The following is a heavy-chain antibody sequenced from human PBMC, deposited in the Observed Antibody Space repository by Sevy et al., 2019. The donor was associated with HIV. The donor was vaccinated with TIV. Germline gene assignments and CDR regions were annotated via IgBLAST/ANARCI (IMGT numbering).Heavy chain of an antibody. D-gene: IGHD6-13*01. CDR2: IYYSGGT. V-gene: IGHV4-39*01. CDR1: GGSITSSSYY. J-gene: IGHJ5*02. Sequence: SETLSLTCTVSGGSITSSSYYWGWIRQPPGKGLEWIGSIYYSGGTYYNPSLKSRVTISVDTSENQFSLNLSSVTAADTAVYYCASPSGSGSWYEFSSWGQGTLVTVS. CDR3: ASPSGSGSWYEFSS.